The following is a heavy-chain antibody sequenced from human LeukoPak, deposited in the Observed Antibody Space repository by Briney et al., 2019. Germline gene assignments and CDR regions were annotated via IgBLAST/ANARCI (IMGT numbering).Heavy chain of an antibody. D-gene: IGHD4-11*01. CDR3: APALDFDYNVVSDY. Sequence: ASVKVSCKATGYTLTGYDLLWVQQAPGQGLQWMGWINLDSGGTNYAQKFQGRVTMSRDTSITTAYMELRRLRSDDTAVYYCAPALDFDYNVVSDYWGQGTLVTVSS. J-gene: IGHJ4*02. CDR1: GYTLTGYD. V-gene: IGHV1-2*02. CDR2: INLDSGGT.